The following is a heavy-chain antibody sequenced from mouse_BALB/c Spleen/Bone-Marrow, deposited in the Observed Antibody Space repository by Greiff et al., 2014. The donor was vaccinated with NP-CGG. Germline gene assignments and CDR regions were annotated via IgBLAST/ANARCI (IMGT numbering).Heavy chain of an antibody. CDR2: IYPGDGST. CDR3: ARKENWAYAMDY. V-gene: IGHV1S56*01. D-gene: IGHD4-1*01. Sequence: QVQLKEAGPELVKPGASVKMSCKGSGYTFTSYYIHWGEQRAGKGLEGVGWIYPGDGSTKYNEKFKGKTTLTADKSSSTAYMLLSSLTSEDSAIYFCARKENWAYAMDYWGQGTSVTVSS. CDR1: GYTFTSYY. J-gene: IGHJ4*01.